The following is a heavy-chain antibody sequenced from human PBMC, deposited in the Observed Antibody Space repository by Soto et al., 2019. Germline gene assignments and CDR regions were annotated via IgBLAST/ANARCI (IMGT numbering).Heavy chain of an antibody. CDR2: IDYTRNT. CDR1: GGSISSSSYY. Sequence: PSETLSLTCTVSGGSISSSSYYWGCIRQPPGKGLEWIASIDYTRNTFYNPSLTSRVTISVDTSKNQFSLKVTSVTAADTAVYYCARINKGYGTDSWGQGTLVTVSS. J-gene: IGHJ4*02. CDR3: ARINKGYGTDS. V-gene: IGHV4-39*01. D-gene: IGHD5-18*01.